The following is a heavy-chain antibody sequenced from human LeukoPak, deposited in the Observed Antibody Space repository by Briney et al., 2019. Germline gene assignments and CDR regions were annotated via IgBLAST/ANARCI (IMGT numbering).Heavy chain of an antibody. CDR3: ARDYSSGWYRDY. CDR1: GYTFTSYA. J-gene: IGHJ4*02. CDR2: INAGNGNT. Sequence: GASVKVSCKASGYTFTSYAMHWVRQAPGQRLEWMGWINAGNGNTKYSQKFQGRVTITRDTSASTAYMELSSLRSDDTAVYYCARDYSSGWYRDYWGQGTLVTVSS. D-gene: IGHD6-19*01. V-gene: IGHV1-3*01.